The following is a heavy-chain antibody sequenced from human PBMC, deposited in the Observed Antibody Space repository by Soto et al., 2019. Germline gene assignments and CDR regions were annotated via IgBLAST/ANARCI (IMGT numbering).Heavy chain of an antibody. CDR3: ARDIPGSSGWSIPYGPQTGVNWFDP. Sequence: LSLTCAISGYSVSSHSAAWNWIRQSPSRGLEWLGRTYYRSKWYNDYAVSVKSRITINPDTSKSQFSLQLNSVTPEDTAVYYCARDIPGSSGWSIPYGPQTGVNWFDPWGQGTLVTVSS. J-gene: IGHJ5*02. CDR1: GYSVSSHSAA. V-gene: IGHV6-1*01. CDR2: TYYRSKWYN. D-gene: IGHD6-19*01.